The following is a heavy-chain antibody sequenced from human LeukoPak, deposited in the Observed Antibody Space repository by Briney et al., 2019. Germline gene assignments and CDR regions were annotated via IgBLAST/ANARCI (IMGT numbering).Heavy chain of an antibody. D-gene: IGHD6-19*01. CDR3: ARRLKNSNGWTFDY. J-gene: IGHJ4*02. CDR1: GYSFPIYW. V-gene: IGHV5-51*01. CDR2: IYPGDSDT. Sequence: GESLKISCKGSGYSFPIYWIGWVRQMPGKGLEWMGIIYPGDSDTRYSPSFQGQVTISADRSINTAYLQWSSLKASDTAIYYCARRLKNSNGWTFDYWGQGTLVTVSS.